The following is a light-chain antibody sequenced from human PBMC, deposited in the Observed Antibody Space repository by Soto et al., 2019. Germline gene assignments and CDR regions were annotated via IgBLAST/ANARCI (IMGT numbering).Light chain of an antibody. CDR2: EVS. J-gene: IGLJ3*02. CDR1: RSDVGGYNY. CDR3: TSYTGSSTPWV. Sequence: QSVLTQPASVSGSPGQSITISCAGTRSDVGGYNYVSWYQQHPGKAPELMIYEVSNRPSGVSNRFSGSKSGSTASLTISGLQAEDEADYYCTSYTGSSTPWVFGGGTKVTVL. V-gene: IGLV2-14*01.